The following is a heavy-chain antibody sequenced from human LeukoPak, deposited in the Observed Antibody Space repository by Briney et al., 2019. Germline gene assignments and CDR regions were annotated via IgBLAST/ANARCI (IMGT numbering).Heavy chain of an antibody. CDR3: ARVSHYGSGYYYTLAY. V-gene: IGHV3-33*01. CDR1: GFIFSNYG. Sequence: PGGSLRLSCAASGFIFSNYGMHWVRQAPGKGLEWVAGIWYDGYNKFYADSAKGRFTISRDNSKNTLYLRMSSLSAEDTALYYCARVSHYGSGYYYTLAYWGQGTLVTVSS. CDR2: IWYDGYNK. D-gene: IGHD3-10*01. J-gene: IGHJ4*02.